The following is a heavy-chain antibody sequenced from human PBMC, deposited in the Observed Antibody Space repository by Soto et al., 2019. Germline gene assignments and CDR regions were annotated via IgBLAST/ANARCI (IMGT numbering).Heavy chain of an antibody. J-gene: IGHJ6*02. Sequence: PGGSLRLSCAASGFTFSCSAMHWVRQASGKGLELVGRIRSKANSYATAYAASVKGRFTISRDDSKNTAYLQMNSLKTEDTAVYYCTSPNYDFWSGGYGMDVWGQGTTVTVSS. CDR3: TSPNYDFWSGGYGMDV. V-gene: IGHV3-73*01. CDR1: GFTFSCSA. CDR2: IRSKANSYAT. D-gene: IGHD3-3*01.